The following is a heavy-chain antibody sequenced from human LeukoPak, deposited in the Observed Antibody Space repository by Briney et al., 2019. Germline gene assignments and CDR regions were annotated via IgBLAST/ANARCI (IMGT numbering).Heavy chain of an antibody. CDR1: GYTFTSYY. J-gene: IGHJ4*02. Sequence: ASVKVSCKASGYTFTSYYMHWVRQATGQGLEWMGWMNPNSGNTGYAQKFQGRVTMTRDTSINTAYMELSSLRSEDTAMYYCARFPQTYYYDSSGFFLGFWGQGTLVTVSS. CDR3: ARFPQTYYYDSSGFFLGF. V-gene: IGHV1-8*02. D-gene: IGHD3-22*01. CDR2: MNPNSGNT.